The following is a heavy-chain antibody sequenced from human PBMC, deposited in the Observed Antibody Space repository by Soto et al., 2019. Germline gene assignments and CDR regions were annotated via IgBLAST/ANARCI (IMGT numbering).Heavy chain of an antibody. Sequence: EVQLVESGGGLVQRGGSLRLSCAASGFRFSSYDMHWVRQSTGKGLEWVAAIGTTDDTYYADSVKGRFTISRENAKNSGYLQMDSLGGGDTAVYFCARDGYSEGMDVWGQGTTVTVSS. D-gene: IGHD2-2*03. V-gene: IGHV3-13*01. CDR2: IGTTDDT. CDR1: GFRFSSYD. J-gene: IGHJ6*02. CDR3: ARDGYSEGMDV.